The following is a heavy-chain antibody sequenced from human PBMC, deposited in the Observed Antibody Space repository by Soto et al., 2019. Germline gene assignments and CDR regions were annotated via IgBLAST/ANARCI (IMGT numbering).Heavy chain of an antibody. CDR2: IFRDGSKQ. CDR1: GFTFSNYD. J-gene: IGHJ6*02. D-gene: IGHD3-3*01. Sequence: QAQLVESGGGVVQPGGSLRLSCAASGFTFSNYDMHWVRQAPGKGLERVAGIFRDGSKQYYGESVKGRFTISRDNARNTLYLQMNSLRADDTAVYYCAKRGLPFVEWFPVWGQGTTVTVSS. V-gene: IGHV3-30*18. CDR3: AKRGLPFVEWFPV.